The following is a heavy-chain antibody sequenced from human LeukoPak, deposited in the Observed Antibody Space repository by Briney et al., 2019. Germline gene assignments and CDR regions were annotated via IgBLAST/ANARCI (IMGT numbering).Heavy chain of an antibody. CDR2: ISTSGGST. D-gene: IGHD6-19*01. CDR3: ASSQWLPRVDY. Sequence: GGSLRLSCAASGFTFSSYAMSWVRQAPGKGLEWVSGISTSGGSTYYTDSVKGRFTISRDNAKNSLYLQMNSLRAEDTAVYYCASSQWLPRVDYWGQGTLVTVSS. V-gene: IGHV3-23*01. J-gene: IGHJ4*02. CDR1: GFTFSSYA.